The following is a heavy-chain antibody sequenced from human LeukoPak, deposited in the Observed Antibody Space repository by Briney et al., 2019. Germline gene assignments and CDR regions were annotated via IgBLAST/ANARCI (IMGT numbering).Heavy chain of an antibody. CDR2: IYHSGST. Sequence: PSETLSLTCAVSGGSISSSNWWSWVRPPPGKGLEWIGEIYHSGSTNYNPSLKSRVTISVDKSKNQFSLKLSSVTAADTAVYYCARIGYSGYDYSGYWGQGTLVTVSS. CDR1: GGSISSSNW. J-gene: IGHJ4*02. V-gene: IGHV4-4*02. D-gene: IGHD5-12*01. CDR3: ARIGYSGYDYSGY.